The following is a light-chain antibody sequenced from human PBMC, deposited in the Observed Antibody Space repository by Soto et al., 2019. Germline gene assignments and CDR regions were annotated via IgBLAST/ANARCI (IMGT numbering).Light chain of an antibody. CDR3: HQYGLSPPYT. CDR1: QSVDRNY. V-gene: IGKV3-20*01. Sequence: EIVLTQSPDTLSLSPGARATLSCRASQSVDRNYLAWYQHKPGQAPRLPIYGASTRATGIPDRFSGSGSGTDFTLTISRLEPEDFAVYYCHQYGLSPPYTFGPGTRLEIK. J-gene: IGKJ5*01. CDR2: GAS.